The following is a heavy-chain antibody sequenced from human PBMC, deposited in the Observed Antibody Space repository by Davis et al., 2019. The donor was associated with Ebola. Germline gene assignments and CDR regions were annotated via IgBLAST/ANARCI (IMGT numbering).Heavy chain of an antibody. CDR1: GHSFNNYW. V-gene: IGHV5-51*01. D-gene: IGHD1-26*01. CDR2: IYPGDSDT. Sequence: GESLKISCKGSGHSFNNYWIGWVRQLPGKGLEWMGIIYPGDSDTRYSPSFQGQVTISADKSNSTAYLQWSSLKASDTAMYYCARHREARAYLPRYYFDYWGQGTLVTVSS. CDR3: ARHREARAYLPRYYFDY. J-gene: IGHJ4*02.